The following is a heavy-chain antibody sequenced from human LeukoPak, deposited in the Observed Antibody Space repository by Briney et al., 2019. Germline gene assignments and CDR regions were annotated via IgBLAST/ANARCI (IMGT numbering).Heavy chain of an antibody. CDR1: GGSISSYY. Sequence: SETLSLTCTVSGGSISSYYWNWIRQPPGKGLEWMGYIYYSGSTNYNPSLKSRVTISVDTSKNQFSLKLSSVSAADTAVYYCARAFDYSDSPLNYWGQGTLVTVSS. D-gene: IGHD4-11*01. CDR2: IYYSGST. J-gene: IGHJ4*02. CDR3: ARAFDYSDSPLNY. V-gene: IGHV4-59*01.